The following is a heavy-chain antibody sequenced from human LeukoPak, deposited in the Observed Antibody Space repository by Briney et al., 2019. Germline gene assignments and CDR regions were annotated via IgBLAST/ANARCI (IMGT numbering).Heavy chain of an antibody. CDR1: GGSVSSGSYY. Sequence: TSETLSRTCTVSGGSVSSGSYYWSWIRQPPGKGLEWIGYIYYSGSTDYNPSLKSRVTISVDTSKNQFSLKLSSVTAADRAVYYCARVRYYDILTGTLTGYLDYWGQGTLVTVSS. D-gene: IGHD3-9*01. V-gene: IGHV4-61*01. CDR2: IYYSGST. CDR3: ARVRYYDILTGTLTGYLDY. J-gene: IGHJ4*02.